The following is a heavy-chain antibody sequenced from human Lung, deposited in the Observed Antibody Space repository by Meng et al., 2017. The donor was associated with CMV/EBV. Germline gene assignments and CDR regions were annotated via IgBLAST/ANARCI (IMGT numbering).Heavy chain of an antibody. J-gene: IGHJ4*02. Sequence: GXXLVXPTQTLTLTCTFSGFSLSTSGVGVGWIRQPPGKALEWLALIYWNDDKRYSPSLKSRLTITKDTSKNQVVLTMTNMDPVDTATYYCAHTLGGFTIFGVVISYDYWXQGTLVTVSS. CDR2: IYWNDDK. CDR1: GFSLSTSGVG. D-gene: IGHD3-3*01. CDR3: AHTLGGFTIFGVVISYDY. V-gene: IGHV2-5*01.